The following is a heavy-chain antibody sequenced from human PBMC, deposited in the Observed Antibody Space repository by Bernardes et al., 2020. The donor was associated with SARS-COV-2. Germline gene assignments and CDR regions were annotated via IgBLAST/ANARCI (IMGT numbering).Heavy chain of an antibody. CDR1: GFTFSDHF. CDR2: VRTKPRSYST. V-gene: IGHV3-72*01. D-gene: IGHD3-10*01. J-gene: IGHJ4*02. CDR3: VRVGPYGWESFDY. Sequence: GGSLRLSCAASGFTFSDHFMDWVRPAPGKGLEWVGRVRTKPRSYSTDYAASVEGRFTISRDDSRNSVSLQMDSLKTEDTAVYYCVRVGPYGWESFDYWGQGTLATVSS.